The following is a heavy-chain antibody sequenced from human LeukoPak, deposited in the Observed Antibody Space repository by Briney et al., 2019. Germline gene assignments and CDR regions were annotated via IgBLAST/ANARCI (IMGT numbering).Heavy chain of an antibody. V-gene: IGHV3-33*01. J-gene: IGHJ4*02. CDR3: ARDSRYSYGGGGDY. CDR2: IWYDGSNK. D-gene: IGHD5-18*01. Sequence: GGSLRLSCAASGFTFSSYGMHWVRQAPGKGLEWVAVIWYDGSNKYYADSVKGRFTISRDNSKNTLYLQMNSLRAEDTAVYYCARDSRYSYGGGGDYWGQGTLVTVSS. CDR1: GFTFSSYG.